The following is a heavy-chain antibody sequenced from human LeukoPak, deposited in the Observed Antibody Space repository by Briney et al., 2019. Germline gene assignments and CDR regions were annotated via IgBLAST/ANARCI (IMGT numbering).Heavy chain of an antibody. Sequence: GGSLRLSCAASGFTFNGHWMHWGRQAPGKGLVWVSRMRNAGGDTAYTDSVKGRFTISRDNAKNTLYLQMNSLRVEDTAVYYCARFFGDAFDTWGQGTMVTVSS. J-gene: IGHJ3*02. D-gene: IGHD3-3*01. CDR3: ARFFGDAFDT. CDR1: GFTFNGHW. V-gene: IGHV3-74*01. CDR2: MRNAGGDT.